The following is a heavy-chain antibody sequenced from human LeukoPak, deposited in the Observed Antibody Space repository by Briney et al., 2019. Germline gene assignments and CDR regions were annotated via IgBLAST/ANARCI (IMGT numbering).Heavy chain of an antibody. CDR1: GYTFTSYG. V-gene: IGHV1-18*01. CDR3: ARIVWSGYLHYGMDV. Sequence: ASVKVSCKASGYTFTSYGISWVRQAPGQGLEWMGWISAYNGNTNYAQKLQGRVTMTTDTSTCTAYMELRSLRSDDTAVYYCARIVWSGYLHYGMDVWGQGTTVTVSS. CDR2: ISAYNGNT. J-gene: IGHJ6*02. D-gene: IGHD3-3*01.